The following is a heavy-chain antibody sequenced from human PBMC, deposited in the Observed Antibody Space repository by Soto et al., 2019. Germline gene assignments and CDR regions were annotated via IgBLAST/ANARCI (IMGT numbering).Heavy chain of an antibody. D-gene: IGHD2-2*01. CDR1: GGSIGSYY. Sequence: SETLSLTCTVSGGSIGSYYWSWIRQPPGKRLEWIGEIYYGGSTNYNPSLKSRVTISVDTSKNQFSLKLTSVTAADTAVYYCARGNRKPYCSSTSCYGYYYYYMDVWGKGTTVTVSS. V-gene: IGHV4-59*12. J-gene: IGHJ6*03. CDR3: ARGNRKPYCSSTSCYGYYYYYMDV. CDR2: IYYGGST.